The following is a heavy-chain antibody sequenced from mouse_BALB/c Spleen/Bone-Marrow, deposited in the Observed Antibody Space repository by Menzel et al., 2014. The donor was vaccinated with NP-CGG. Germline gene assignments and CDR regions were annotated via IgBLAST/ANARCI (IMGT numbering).Heavy chain of an antibody. V-gene: IGHV1-4*01. CDR2: INPSSGYT. D-gene: IGHD1-2*01. Sequence: QLQLQQSGAELVRPGASVKMTRKASGYTFTSYTMHWVKQRPGQGLEWIGYINPSSGYTNYNQKFKDKATLTADKSSSSSYMHRSILTSEAPAVYYCARFITTATEYLDYWGQGSTLTVSS. J-gene: IGHJ2*01. CDR3: ARFITTATEYLDY. CDR1: GYTFTSYT.